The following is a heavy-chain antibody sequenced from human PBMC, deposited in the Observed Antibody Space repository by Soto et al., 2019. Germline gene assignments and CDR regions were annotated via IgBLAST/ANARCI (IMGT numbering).Heavy chain of an antibody. J-gene: IGHJ4*02. Sequence: GGSLRLSCAASGFTFSSYAMSWVRQAPGKGLEWVSAISGSGGSTYYADSVKGRFTISRDNSKNTLYLQMNSLRAEDTAVYYCAKGYRQQWLWYGKIGYFDYWGQGTLVTVSS. D-gene: IGHD6-19*01. CDR2: ISGSGGST. V-gene: IGHV3-23*01. CDR1: GFTFSSYA. CDR3: AKGYRQQWLWYGKIGYFDY.